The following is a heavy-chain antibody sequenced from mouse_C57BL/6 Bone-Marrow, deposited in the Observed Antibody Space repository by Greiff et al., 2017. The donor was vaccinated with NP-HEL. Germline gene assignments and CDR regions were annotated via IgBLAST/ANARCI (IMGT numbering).Heavy chain of an antibody. CDR3: TSSSNYAMDY. J-gene: IGHJ4*01. CDR2: IDPETGGT. V-gene: IGHV1-15*01. D-gene: IGHD2-10*02. Sequence: VKLMESGAELVRPGASVTLSCKASGYTFTDYEMHWVKQTPVHGLEWIGAIDPETGGTAYNQKFKGKAILTADKSSSTAYMELRSLTSEDSAVYYCTSSSNYAMDYWGQGTSVTVSS. CDR1: GYTFTDYE.